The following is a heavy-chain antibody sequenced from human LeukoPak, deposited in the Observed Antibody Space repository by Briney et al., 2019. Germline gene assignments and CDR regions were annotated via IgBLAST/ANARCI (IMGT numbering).Heavy chain of an antibody. CDR2: ISSSSSYI. V-gene: IGHV3-21*01. J-gene: IGHJ4*02. Sequence: PGGSLRLSCAASGSTFSSYTMNRVRQAPGKGLEWVSSISSSSSYIYYADSVKGRFTISRDNAKNSLYLQMNSLRAEDTAVYHCASGIAVDWGQGTLVTVSS. CDR1: GSTFSSYT. D-gene: IGHD6-19*01. CDR3: ASGIAVD.